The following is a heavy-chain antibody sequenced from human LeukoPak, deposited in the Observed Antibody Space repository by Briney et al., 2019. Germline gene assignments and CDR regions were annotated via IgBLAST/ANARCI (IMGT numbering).Heavy chain of an antibody. Sequence: SETLSLTCTVSGGSISSSSYYWGWMRQPPGKALEWIGSIYYSGSTYYNPSLKSRVTISVDTSKNQFSLKLSSVTAADTAVYYCARHKSSWYYFDYWGQGTLVTVSS. CDR1: GGSISSSSYY. V-gene: IGHV4-39*01. CDR3: ARHKSSWYYFDY. J-gene: IGHJ4*02. D-gene: IGHD6-13*01. CDR2: IYYSGST.